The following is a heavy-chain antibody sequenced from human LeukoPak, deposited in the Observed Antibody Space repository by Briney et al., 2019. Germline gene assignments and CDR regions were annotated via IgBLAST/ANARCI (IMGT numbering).Heavy chain of an antibody. CDR1: GYTFSNYG. CDR3: ARGSYYYDSSGYPPFDY. J-gene: IGHJ4*02. D-gene: IGHD3-22*01. CDR2: IIPIFGTA. V-gene: IGHV1-69*13. Sequence: SVKVSCKASGYTFSNYGISWVRQAPGQGLEWMGGIIPIFGTANYAQKFQGRVTITADESTSTAYMELSSLRSEDTAVYYCARGSYYYDSSGYPPFDYWGQGTLVTVSS.